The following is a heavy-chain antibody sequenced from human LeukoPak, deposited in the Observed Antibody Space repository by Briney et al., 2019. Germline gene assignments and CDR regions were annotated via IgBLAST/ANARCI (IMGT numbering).Heavy chain of an antibody. Sequence: GGSLRLSCAASGFTFSTYAMSWVRQAPGKGLEWVSAISGDDGSTYYADSLKGRFTISRDNSKNTLYLQMNSLRAEDTAVYYCAKDISQGYTYGFIVQDFWGQGTPVTISS. V-gene: IGHV3-23*01. D-gene: IGHD5-18*01. CDR1: GFTFSTYA. CDR2: ISGDDGST. CDR3: AKDISQGYTYGFIVQDF. J-gene: IGHJ4*02.